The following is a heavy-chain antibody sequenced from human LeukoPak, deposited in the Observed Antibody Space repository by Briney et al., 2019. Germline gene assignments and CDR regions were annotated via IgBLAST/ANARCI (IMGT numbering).Heavy chain of an antibody. CDR2: IYSGGST. Sequence: GGSLRLSCVASGFPFSSYWMTWVRQAPGKGLEWVSVIYSGGSTYYADSVKGRFTISRDNSKNTLYLQMNSLRAEDTAVYYCARERIVGATSWFDPWGQGTLVTVSS. V-gene: IGHV3-53*01. CDR1: GFPFSSYW. CDR3: ARERIVGATSWFDP. J-gene: IGHJ5*02. D-gene: IGHD1-26*01.